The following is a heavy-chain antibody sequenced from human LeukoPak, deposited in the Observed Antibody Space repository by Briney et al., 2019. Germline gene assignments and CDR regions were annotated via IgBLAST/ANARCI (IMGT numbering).Heavy chain of an antibody. J-gene: IGHJ1*01. D-gene: IGHD6-6*01. CDR2: TIPILGIA. V-gene: IGHV1-69*04. Sequence: GASVKVSCKASGGTFSSYAISWVRQAPGQGLEWMGRTIPILGIANYAQKFQGRVTITADKSTSTAYMELSSLRSEDTAVYYCARGGGIAARLEYFQHWGQGTLVTVSS. CDR3: ARGGGIAARLEYFQH. CDR1: GGTFSSYA.